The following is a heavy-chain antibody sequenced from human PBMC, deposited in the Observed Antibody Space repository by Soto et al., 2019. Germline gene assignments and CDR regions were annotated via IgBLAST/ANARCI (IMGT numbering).Heavy chain of an antibody. CDR3: ARLTFGGVIVFDY. CDR1: SGSISSSNW. Sequence: QVQLQESGPGLVKPSGTLSLTCAVSSGSISSSNWWSWVRQPPGKGLEWIGEIYHSGSTNYNPSLKRRVAISVDKSKNQFSLKLSSVTAADTAVYYCARLTFGGVIVFDYWGQGTLVTVSS. J-gene: IGHJ4*02. D-gene: IGHD3-16*02. CDR2: IYHSGST. V-gene: IGHV4-4*02.